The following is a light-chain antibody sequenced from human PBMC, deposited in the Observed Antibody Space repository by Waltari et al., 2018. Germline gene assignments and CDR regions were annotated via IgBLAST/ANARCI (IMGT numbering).Light chain of an antibody. CDR1: SLRTYD. CDR2: GKN. CDR3: NSRDSSGNPWV. V-gene: IGLV3-19*01. Sequence: SSELTQDPAVSVALGQTVRITCQGDSLRTYDASWYQQRPGQAPILVICGKNHRPSGIPDRFSGSTSGNTASLTITGAQADDEAVYFCNSRDSSGNPWVFGGGTKLTVL. J-gene: IGLJ3*02.